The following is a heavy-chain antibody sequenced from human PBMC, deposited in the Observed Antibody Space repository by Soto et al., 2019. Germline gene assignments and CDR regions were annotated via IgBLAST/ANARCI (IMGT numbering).Heavy chain of an antibody. CDR1: GFSVSSTY. CDR3: ARVMMVRGVVFEY. J-gene: IGHJ4*02. V-gene: IGHV3-53*01. D-gene: IGHD3-10*01. CDR2: MYSGGSA. Sequence: GGSLRLSCAVSGFSVSSTYMSWVRQAPGKGLEWVSVMYSGGSAYYADSVKGRFSISRENSKNTLSLQMNSLRAEDTAVYYCARVMMVRGVVFEYWGRGTLVTVFS.